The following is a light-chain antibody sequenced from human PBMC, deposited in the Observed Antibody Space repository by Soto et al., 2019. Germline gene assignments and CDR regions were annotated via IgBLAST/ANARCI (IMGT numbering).Light chain of an antibody. Sequence: DIQMTQSPSSLSASVGDRVTITCQASQDISNYLNWYQQKPGKAPKLLIYDASNLETGVPSRFSGSGSGTDFTFTISSLQPEDIATYYCQQYGNLPTFGQGTKVEIK. CDR1: QDISNY. CDR3: QQYGNLPT. V-gene: IGKV1-33*01. J-gene: IGKJ1*01. CDR2: DAS.